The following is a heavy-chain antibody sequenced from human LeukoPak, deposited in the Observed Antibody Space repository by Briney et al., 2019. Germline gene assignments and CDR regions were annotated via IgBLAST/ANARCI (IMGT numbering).Heavy chain of an antibody. D-gene: IGHD4-23*01. CDR1: GFTFSDYY. CDR3: AGLAVVTSPFDY. J-gene: IGHJ4*02. Sequence: GGSLRLSCAASGFTFSDYYMTWIRQAPGKGLEWVSNIRSGGSTTDYADSVKGRFTISRDNAKNSLYLQMNNLRAEDTAVYYCAGLAVVTSPFDYWGQGTLVSVSS. V-gene: IGHV3-11*01. CDR2: IRSGGSTT.